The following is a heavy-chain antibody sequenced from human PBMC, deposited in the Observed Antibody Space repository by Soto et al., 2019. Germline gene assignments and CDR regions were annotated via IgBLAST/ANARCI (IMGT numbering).Heavy chain of an antibody. J-gene: IGHJ4*02. CDR1: GFTFSSYA. CDR3: AKELDGSYQIPGGFDY. V-gene: IGHV3-23*01. D-gene: IGHD1-26*01. CDR2: ISGSGGST. Sequence: GGSLRLSCAASGFTFSSYAMSWVRQAPGKGLEWVSAISGSGGSTYYADSVKGRFTISRDNSKNTLYLQMNSLRAEDTAVYYCAKELDGSYQIPGGFDYWGQGTLVTVSS.